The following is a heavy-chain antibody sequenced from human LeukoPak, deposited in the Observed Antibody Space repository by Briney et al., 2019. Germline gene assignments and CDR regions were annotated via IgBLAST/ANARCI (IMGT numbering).Heavy chain of an antibody. D-gene: IGHD5-24*01. CDR3: ARGMATTYRGDYHYGLEV. CDR2: ISGNGGST. Sequence: PGGSLRLSCAASGFTFTTYTMHWVRQAPGKGLEYVSGISGNGGSTSFANSVKGRFTISRDNSKNTLYLHMGSLRTEDMAVYYCARGMATTYRGDYHYGLEVWGQGTTVTVSS. CDR1: GFTFTTYT. J-gene: IGHJ6*02. V-gene: IGHV3-64*01.